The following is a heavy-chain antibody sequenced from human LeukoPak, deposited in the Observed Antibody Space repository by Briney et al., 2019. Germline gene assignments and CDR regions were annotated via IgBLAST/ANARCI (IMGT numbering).Heavy chain of an antibody. CDR1: GGTFSSFT. Sequence: SSVKVSCKASGGTFSSFTFTWVRQAPGQGLEWMGRIIPVLGITNYAQKFQGRVTIAADKSTSTAYMELSSLRSEDTAVYYCAPLTIFGVAWGQGTLVTVSS. D-gene: IGHD3-3*01. J-gene: IGHJ5*02. CDR2: IIPVLGIT. CDR3: APLTIFGVA. V-gene: IGHV1-69*02.